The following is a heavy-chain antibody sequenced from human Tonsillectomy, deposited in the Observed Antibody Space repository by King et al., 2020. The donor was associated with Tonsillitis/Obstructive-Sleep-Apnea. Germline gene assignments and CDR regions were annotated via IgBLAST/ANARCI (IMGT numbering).Heavy chain of an antibody. D-gene: IGHD5/OR15-5a*01. CDR1: GFSLSTSGMC. J-gene: IGHJ6*03. V-gene: IGHV2-70*04. Sequence: VTLKESGPALVKPTQTLTLTCTLSGFSLSTSGMCVGWIRQPPGKALEWLARIDWDDDKFYSTSLKTRLTISKDTSKNQVVLTMTNMDPVDTATYYCAQIDIVSHYMDVWGKGTTVTVSS. CDR2: IDWDDDK. CDR3: AQIDIVSHYMDV.